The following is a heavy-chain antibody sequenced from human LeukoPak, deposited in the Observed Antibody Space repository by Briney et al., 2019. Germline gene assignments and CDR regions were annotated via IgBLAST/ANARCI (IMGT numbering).Heavy chain of an antibody. CDR2: ISYDGSNK. Sequence: GGSLRLSCAASGFTFSSYAMHWVRQAPGKGLEWVAVISYDGSNKYYADSVKGRFTISRDNSKNTLYLQMNSLRAEDTAVYYCARTTLYSSSWFDYWGQGTLVTVSS. D-gene: IGHD6-13*01. CDR3: ARTTLYSSSWFDY. V-gene: IGHV3-30-3*01. J-gene: IGHJ4*02. CDR1: GFTFSSYA.